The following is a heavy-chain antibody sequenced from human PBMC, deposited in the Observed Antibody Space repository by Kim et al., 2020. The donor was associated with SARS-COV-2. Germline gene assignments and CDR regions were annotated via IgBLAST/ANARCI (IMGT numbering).Heavy chain of an antibody. V-gene: IGHV1-18*01. D-gene: IGHD3-10*01. CDR1: GYTFTSYG. CDR2: ISAYNGNT. Sequence: ASVKVSCKASGYTFTSYGISWVRQAPGQGLEWMGWISAYNGNTNYAQKLQGRVTMTTDTSTSTAYMELRSLRSDDTAVYYCAREKYQLLWFGELLPNNWFDPWGQGTLVTVSS. J-gene: IGHJ5*02. CDR3: AREKYQLLWFGELLPNNWFDP.